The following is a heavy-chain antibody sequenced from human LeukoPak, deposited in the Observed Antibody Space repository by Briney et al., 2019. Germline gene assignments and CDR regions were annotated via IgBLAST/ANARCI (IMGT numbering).Heavy chain of an antibody. D-gene: IGHD1-1*01. V-gene: IGHV4-59*08. J-gene: IGHJ6*02. CDR2: IFNSGST. Sequence: SETLSLTCTVSGGSMRSYYWSWIRQPPGKGLEWIGYIFNSGSTYYNPSLNSRVTISVDTSKNQFSLRLSSVTAADTAVYYCATRDDSPRDYYYYGMDVWGQGTTVTVS. CDR3: ATRDDSPRDYYYYGMDV. CDR1: GGSMRSYY.